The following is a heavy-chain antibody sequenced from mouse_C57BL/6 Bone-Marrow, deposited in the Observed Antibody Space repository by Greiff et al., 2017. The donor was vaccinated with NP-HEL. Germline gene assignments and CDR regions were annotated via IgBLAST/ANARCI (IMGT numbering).Heavy chain of an antibody. CDR1: GYTFTDYY. CDR2: INPNNGGT. V-gene: IGHV1-26*01. CDR3: ARSCYGSSHDWYFDV. J-gene: IGHJ1*03. D-gene: IGHD1-1*01. Sequence: EVQLQQSGPELVKPGASVKISCKASGYTFTDYYMNWVKQSHGKSLEWIGDINPNNGGTSYNQKFKGKATLTVDKSSSTAYMELRSLTSEDSAVYYCARSCYGSSHDWYFDVWGTGTTVTVSS.